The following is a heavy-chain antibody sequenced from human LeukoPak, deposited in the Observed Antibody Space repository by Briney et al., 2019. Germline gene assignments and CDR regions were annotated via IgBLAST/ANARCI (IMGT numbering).Heavy chain of an antibody. CDR1: GGSISSYY. CDR3: ATRSTVVPAAIDYFDY. V-gene: IGHV4-59*01. Sequence: PSETLSLTCTVSGGSISSYYWSWIRQPPGKGLEWIGYIYYSGSTNYNPSLKSRVTISVDTSKNQFSLKLSPVTAADTAVYYCATRSTVVPAAIDYFDYWGQGTLVTVSS. CDR2: IYYSGST. D-gene: IGHD2-2*01. J-gene: IGHJ4*02.